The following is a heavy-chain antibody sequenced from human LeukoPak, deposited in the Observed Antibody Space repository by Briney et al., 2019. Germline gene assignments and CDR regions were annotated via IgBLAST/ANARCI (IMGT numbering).Heavy chain of an antibody. CDR2: INPNSGGT. J-gene: IGHJ5*02. CDR3: ARLIAARLGWFDP. D-gene: IGHD6-6*01. V-gene: IGHV1-2*06. CDR1: GYTFTGYY. Sequence: ASVTVSCTASGYTFTGYYMHWVRQAPGQGLEWMGRINPNSGGTNYAQKFQGGVTMTRDTSISTAYMELSRLRSDDTAVYYCARLIAARLGWFDPWGQGTLVTVSS.